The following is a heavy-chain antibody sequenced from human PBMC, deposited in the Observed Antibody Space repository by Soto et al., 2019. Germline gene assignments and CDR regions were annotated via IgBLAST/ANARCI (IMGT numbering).Heavy chain of an antibody. J-gene: IGHJ5*02. V-gene: IGHV4-31*03. Sequence: SETLSLTCTVSGGSISSGGYYWSWIRQHPGKGLEWIGYIYYSGSTYYNPSLKSRVTISVDTSKNQFSLKLSSVTAADTAVYYCARDHLMSWFDPWGQGTLVTVSS. CDR1: GGSISSGGYY. CDR2: IYYSGST. CDR3: ARDHLMSWFDP.